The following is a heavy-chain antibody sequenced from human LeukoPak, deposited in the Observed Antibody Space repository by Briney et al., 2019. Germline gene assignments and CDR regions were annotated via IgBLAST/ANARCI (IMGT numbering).Heavy chain of an antibody. J-gene: IGHJ6*03. V-gene: IGHV3-23*01. CDR3: AKDSVRAAATIPDYYYYMDV. D-gene: IGHD2-15*01. CDR1: GFTFSSYA. Sequence: GGSLRLPCAASGFTFSSYAMSWVRQAPGKGLEWVSAISGSGGSTYYADSVKGRFTISRDNSKNTLYLQMNSLRAEDTAVYYCAKDSVRAAATIPDYYYYMDVWGKGTTVTVSS. CDR2: ISGSGGST.